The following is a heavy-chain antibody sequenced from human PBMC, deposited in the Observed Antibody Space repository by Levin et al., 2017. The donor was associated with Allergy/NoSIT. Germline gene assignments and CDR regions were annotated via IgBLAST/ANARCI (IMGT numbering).Heavy chain of an antibody. Sequence: PGGSLRLSCAASGFTFNSHWMSWVRQAPGKGLEWVANIKQDGSAKYYMDSVKGRFTISRGNAKNSLYLQMNILRADDTGVYYCVRDYGGIGVDYWGQGTLVNVSS. J-gene: IGHJ4*02. D-gene: IGHD3-16*01. CDR2: IKQDGSAK. CDR1: GFTFNSHW. V-gene: IGHV3-7*01. CDR3: VRDYGGIGVDY.